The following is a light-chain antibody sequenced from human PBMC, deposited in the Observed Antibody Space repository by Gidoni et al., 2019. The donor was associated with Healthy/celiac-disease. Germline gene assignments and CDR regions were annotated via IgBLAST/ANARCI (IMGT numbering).Light chain of an antibody. CDR2: SNS. Sequence: QSVLTQPPSASGTPGQRVTISCSGSSSNIGSNTVHWYQQLPGTAPKLLIYSNSQRPSAVPDRFSGSKSGTSASLAISGLQSEDDADYYCAAWDDSLNGPVVFGGGTKLTVL. V-gene: IGLV1-44*01. CDR1: SSNIGSNT. CDR3: AAWDDSLNGPVV. J-gene: IGLJ2*01.